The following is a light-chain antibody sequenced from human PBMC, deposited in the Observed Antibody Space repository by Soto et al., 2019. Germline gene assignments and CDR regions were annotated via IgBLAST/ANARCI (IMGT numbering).Light chain of an antibody. CDR2: DVS. V-gene: IGLV2-23*02. CDR3: CSYAGSSTLV. J-gene: IGLJ3*02. Sequence: QSALTQPASVTGSPGQSITISCTGTSSDIGKYKFVSWYQQDPGKAPKLLVYDVSERPSGVSNRFSGSKSGNMASLTISGLQVEDEADYYCCSYAGSSTLVFGGGTKVTVL. CDR1: SSDIGKYKF.